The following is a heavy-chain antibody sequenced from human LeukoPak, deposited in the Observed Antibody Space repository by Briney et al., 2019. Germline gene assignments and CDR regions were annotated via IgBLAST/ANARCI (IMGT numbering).Heavy chain of an antibody. D-gene: IGHD1-26*01. J-gene: IGHJ4*02. V-gene: IGHV3-30*18. Sequence: GRSLRLSCAASGFTFSSYGMHWVRQAPGKGLEWVAVISYDGSNKYYADSVKGRFTISRDNSKNTLYLQMNSLRAEDTAVYYCAKDLGGSSTPAGDYWGQGTLVTVSS. CDR2: ISYDGSNK. CDR3: AKDLGGSSTPAGDY. CDR1: GFTFSSYG.